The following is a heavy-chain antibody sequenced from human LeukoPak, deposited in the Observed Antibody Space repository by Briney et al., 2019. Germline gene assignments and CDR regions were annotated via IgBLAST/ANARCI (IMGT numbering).Heavy chain of an antibody. V-gene: IGHV4-59*01. CDR1: GGSISSYY. CDR3: ARALSYGYDFWSGPADYYYGMDV. J-gene: IGHJ6*02. Sequence: PSETLSLTCTVSGGSISSYYWSWLRQPPGKGLEWIGYIYYGGSTNYNPSLKSRVTISVDTSKNQFSLKLSSVTAADTAVYYCARALSYGYDFWSGPADYYYGMDVWGQGTTVTVSS. CDR2: IYYGGST. D-gene: IGHD3-3*01.